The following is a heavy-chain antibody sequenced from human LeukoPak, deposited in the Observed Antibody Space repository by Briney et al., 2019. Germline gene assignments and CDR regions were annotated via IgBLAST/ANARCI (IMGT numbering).Heavy chain of an antibody. J-gene: IGHJ4*02. Sequence: GGSLRLSCAASGFTFSSYAMSWVRQAPGKGLEGVSVIGGSGGSTYYADSVKGRFTISRDNSKNTLYLQMSSLRAEDTAVDHCAKKKRELRGFDYWGQGTLVTVSS. V-gene: IGHV3-23*01. CDR3: AKKKRELRGFDY. D-gene: IGHD1-7*01. CDR2: IGGSGGST. CDR1: GFTFSSYA.